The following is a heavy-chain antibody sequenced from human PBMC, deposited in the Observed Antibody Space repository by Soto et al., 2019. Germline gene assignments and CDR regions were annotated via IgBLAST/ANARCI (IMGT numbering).Heavy chain of an antibody. CDR1: GGTFSSYA. D-gene: IGHD3-10*01. CDR3: ASRIGLRFGGENAFDI. CDR2: IIPIFGTA. V-gene: IGHV1-69*01. Sequence: QVQLVQSGAEVKKPGSSVKVSCKASGGTFSSYAISWVRQAPGQGLEWMGGIIPIFGTANYAQKFQGRVTITAGESTSTAYMELSSLRSEDTAVYSCASRIGLRFGGENAFDIWGQGTMVTVSS. J-gene: IGHJ3*02.